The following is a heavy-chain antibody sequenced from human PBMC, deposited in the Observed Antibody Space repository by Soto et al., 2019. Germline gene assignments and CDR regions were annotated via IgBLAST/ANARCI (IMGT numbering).Heavy chain of an antibody. J-gene: IGHJ3*02. CDR3: AKCRPTSGWLGMAAFEI. CDR1: EFSVGNAW. Sequence: GGSLRLSCAASEFSVGNAWMRWVRQAPGKGLEWVGRIKSETDGGTTDYAAPVKGRFTISRDDSKNTLYLQMNSLRAEDTAIYYCAKCRPTSGWLGMAAFEIWGQGTVVTVSS. D-gene: IGHD6-19*01. CDR2: IKSETDGGTT. V-gene: IGHV3-15*01.